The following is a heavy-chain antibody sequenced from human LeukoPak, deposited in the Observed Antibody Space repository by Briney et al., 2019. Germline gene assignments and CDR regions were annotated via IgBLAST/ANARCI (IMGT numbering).Heavy chain of an antibody. J-gene: IGHJ4*02. CDR3: ARDRRGGYYDPLDY. CDR1: GYTFTSYG. V-gene: IGHV1-18*01. CDR2: ISAYNGNT. Sequence: ASVKVSCKASGYTFTSYGISWVRQAPGQGLEWMGWISAYNGNTNYVQKLQGRVTMTTDTSTSTAYMELRSLRSDDTAVYYCARDRRGGYYDPLDYWGQGTLVTVSS. D-gene: IGHD3-22*01.